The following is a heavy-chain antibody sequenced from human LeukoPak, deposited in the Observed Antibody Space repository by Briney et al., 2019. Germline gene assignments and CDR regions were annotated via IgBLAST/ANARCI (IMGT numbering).Heavy chain of an antibody. D-gene: IGHD1-26*01. V-gene: IGHV4-61*01. CDR2: IYYSGST. Sequence: PSETLSLTCTVSGGSISSSSYYWSWIRQPPGKGLEWIGYIYYSGSTSYNPSLKSRVTISVDTSKNQFSLKLSSVTAADTAVYYCARGYSGSYGRFDYWGQGTLVTVSS. J-gene: IGHJ4*02. CDR3: ARGYSGSYGRFDY. CDR1: GGSISSSSYY.